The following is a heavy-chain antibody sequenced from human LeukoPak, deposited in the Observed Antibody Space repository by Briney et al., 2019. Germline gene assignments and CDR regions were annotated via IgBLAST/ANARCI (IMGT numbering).Heavy chain of an antibody. J-gene: IGHJ6*03. CDR2: IYYSGST. D-gene: IGHD2-2*01. V-gene: IGHV4-59*12. CDR3: ARERGCSSTSCRVYYYYYYMDV. CDR1: GGPISSYY. Sequence: PSETLSLTCTVSGGPISSYYWSWIRQPPGKGLEWIGYIYYSGSTNYNPSLKSRVAISVDTSKNQFSLKLSSVTAADTAVYYCARERGCSSTSCRVYYYYYYMDVWGKGTTVTISS.